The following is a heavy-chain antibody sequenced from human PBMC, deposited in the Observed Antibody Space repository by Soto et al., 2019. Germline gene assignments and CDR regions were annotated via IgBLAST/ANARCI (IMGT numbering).Heavy chain of an antibody. CDR1: GFSLESYG. J-gene: IGHJ4*02. D-gene: IGHD3-16*01. Sequence: GGSLRLSCVGSGFSLESYGKTWVRQAPGQGPEWIASISGDVGIIYYADSVKGRFSISRDPSKNTVYLQMNSLRADDTATYFCGKDPNGFYVVAFEFWGLGTLVTVYS. V-gene: IGHV3-23*01. CDR2: ISGDVGII. CDR3: GKDPNGFYVVAFEF.